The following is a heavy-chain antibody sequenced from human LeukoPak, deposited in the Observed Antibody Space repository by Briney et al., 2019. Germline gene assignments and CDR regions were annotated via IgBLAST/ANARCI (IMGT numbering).Heavy chain of an antibody. D-gene: IGHD6-19*01. CDR1: GFTFSSYS. J-gene: IGHJ4*02. V-gene: IGHV3-21*01. CDR2: INSSSSYI. Sequence: PGGSPRLSCAASGFTFSSYSMNWVRPAPGKGLEWVSSINSSSSYIYYADSVKGRFTISRDNAKNTLYLQMNSLRAEDTAVYYCARDLHGGSSSGWYVPGYWGQGTLVTVSS. CDR3: ARDLHGGSSSGWYVPGY.